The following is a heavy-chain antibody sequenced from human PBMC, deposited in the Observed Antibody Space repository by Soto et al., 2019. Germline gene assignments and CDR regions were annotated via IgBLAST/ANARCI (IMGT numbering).Heavy chain of an antibody. D-gene: IGHD3-22*01. Sequence: ASVKVSCKASGGTFSNYAISWVRQAPGQGLEWMGNIIPVFGTTNFARKFLGRVTITADKSTGTAYMELSSLRSEDTAVYYCARDYYDGRGYYSWYFALWGRGTLVTVSS. CDR3: ARDYYDGRGYYSWYFAL. V-gene: IGHV1-69*06. CDR1: GGTFSNYA. CDR2: IIPVFGTT. J-gene: IGHJ2*01.